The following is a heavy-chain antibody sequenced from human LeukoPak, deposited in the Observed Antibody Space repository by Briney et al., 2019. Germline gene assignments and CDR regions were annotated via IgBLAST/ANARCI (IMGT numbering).Heavy chain of an antibody. D-gene: IGHD3-22*01. Sequence: VASVKVSCKASGYTFAGYYMHWVRQAPGQGLEWMGWINPNSGGTNYAQKFQGRVTMTRDTSISTAYMELSRLRSDDTAVYYCARDIVYDSSGYYSQGVDYWGQGTLVTVSS. CDR2: INPNSGGT. CDR1: GYTFAGYY. J-gene: IGHJ4*02. V-gene: IGHV1-2*02. CDR3: ARDIVYDSSGYYSQGVDY.